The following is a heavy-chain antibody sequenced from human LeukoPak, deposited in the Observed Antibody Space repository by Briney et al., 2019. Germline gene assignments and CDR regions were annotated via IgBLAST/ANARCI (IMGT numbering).Heavy chain of an antibody. CDR3: ARVIMVRGVIKSYNWFDP. J-gene: IGHJ5*02. Sequence: GASVKVSCKASGYTFTSYDINWVRQATGQGLEWMGWMNPNSGNTGYAQKFQGRVTMTRNTSISTAYMELSSLRSEDTAVYYCARVIMVRGVIKSYNWFDPWGQGTLVTASS. CDR2: MNPNSGNT. CDR1: GYTFTSYD. D-gene: IGHD3-10*01. V-gene: IGHV1-8*01.